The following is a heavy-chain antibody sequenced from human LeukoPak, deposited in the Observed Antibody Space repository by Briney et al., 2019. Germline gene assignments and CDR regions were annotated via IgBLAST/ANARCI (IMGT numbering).Heavy chain of an antibody. CDR3: AKEGRDSSGYYSDY. CDR2: IYTNTGNP. CDR1: GYTFTNYA. D-gene: IGHD3-22*01. Sequence: GASVKVSCKASGYTFTNYAMNWVRQAPGQGLEWMGWIYTNTGNPTYAQGFTGRFVFSLDTSVSTAYLQISSLKAEDTAVYYCAKEGRDSSGYYSDYWGQGTLVTVSS. V-gene: IGHV7-4-1*02. J-gene: IGHJ4*02.